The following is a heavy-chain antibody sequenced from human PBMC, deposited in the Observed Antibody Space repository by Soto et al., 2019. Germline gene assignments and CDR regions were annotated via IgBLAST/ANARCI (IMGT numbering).Heavy chain of an antibody. D-gene: IGHD2-8*01. Sequence: ASVKVSCKVSGYPLKDFYIHWVRQAPGQGLEWMGWINPSSGGTTYARKFQGRVTVTRDTSISTAYMELDRLTSDDTAVYYCARIWGLCPNGVCSYYFDYWGQGTLVTVS. J-gene: IGHJ4*02. CDR3: ARIWGLCPNGVCSYYFDY. CDR2: INPSSGGT. V-gene: IGHV1-2*02. CDR1: GYPLKDFY.